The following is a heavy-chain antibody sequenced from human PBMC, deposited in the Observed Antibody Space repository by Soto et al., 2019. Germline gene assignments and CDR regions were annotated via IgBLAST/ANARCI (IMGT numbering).Heavy chain of an antibody. CDR1: GFTFSNYG. D-gene: IGHD3-10*01. CDR3: ARDRGGFYGSGTSVYNFDH. V-gene: IGHV3-30*09. Sequence: HPGGSLRLSCAASGFTFSNYGMDWVRQAPGKGPEWVALISYDGRTKYYADSVEGRFAISRDNSNNTLYLQINSLSIEDTAVYYCARDRGGFYGSGTSVYNFDHWGPGTLVTVSS. CDR2: ISYDGRTK. J-gene: IGHJ4*02.